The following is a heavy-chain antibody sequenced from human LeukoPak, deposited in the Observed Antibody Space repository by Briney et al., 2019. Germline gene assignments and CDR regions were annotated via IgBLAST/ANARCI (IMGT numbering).Heavy chain of an antibody. Sequence: GGSLKISCKGSGYSFTSYCIAWVRQMPGKGLEWRGIIYPGDSDTRHSPSFQGQVTISADKSITTAYLQWSSLKASDTAMYYCARAIDISVVYGAYFDYWGQGTLVTVSS. CDR2: IYPGDSDT. J-gene: IGHJ4*01. D-gene: IGHD4/OR15-4a*01. CDR3: ARAIDISVVYGAYFDY. V-gene: IGHV5-51*01. CDR1: GYSFTSYC.